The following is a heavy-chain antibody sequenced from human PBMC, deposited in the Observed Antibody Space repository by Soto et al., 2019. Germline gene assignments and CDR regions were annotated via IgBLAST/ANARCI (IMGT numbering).Heavy chain of an antibody. J-gene: IGHJ5*02. Sequence: PSDTLSLTCTVSGCSISSSSYYWCWIRQPPGKGLEWIGSIYYSGSTYYNPSLKSRVTISVDTSKNQFSLKLSSVTAADTAVYYCAGEWLFYREGAFWFDPWGQGTLVTVSS. CDR3: AGEWLFYREGAFWFDP. D-gene: IGHD3-3*01. CDR2: IYYSGST. CDR1: GCSISSSSYY. V-gene: IGHV4-39*01.